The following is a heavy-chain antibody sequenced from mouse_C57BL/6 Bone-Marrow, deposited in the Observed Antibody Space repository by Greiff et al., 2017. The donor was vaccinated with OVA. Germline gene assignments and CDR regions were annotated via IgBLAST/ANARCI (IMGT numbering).Heavy chain of an antibody. CDR3: ASDYYGSSYVAY. J-gene: IGHJ3*01. V-gene: IGHV1-81*01. CDR2: IYPRSGNT. CDR1: GYTFTSYG. D-gene: IGHD1-1*01. Sequence: VQLVESGAELARPGASVKLSCKASGYTFTSYGISWVKQRTGQGLEWIGEIYPRSGNTYYNEKFKGKATLTADKSSSTAYMELRSLTSEDSAVYFCASDYYGSSYVAYWGQGTLVTVSA.